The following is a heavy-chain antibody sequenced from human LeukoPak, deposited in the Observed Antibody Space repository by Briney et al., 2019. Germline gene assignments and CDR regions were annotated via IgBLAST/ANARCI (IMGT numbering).Heavy chain of an antibody. D-gene: IGHD3-10*01. CDR1: GFTFSSYG. V-gene: IGHV3-30*18. CDR3: AKDLLLWFGELLWGLDY. Sequence: PGRSLRLSCAASGFTFSSYGMHWVRQAPGKGLEWVAVISYDGSNKYYADSVKGRFTISRDNSKNTLYLQMNSLRAEDTAVYYRAKDLLLWFGELLWGLDYWGQGTLVTVSS. CDR2: ISYDGSNK. J-gene: IGHJ4*02.